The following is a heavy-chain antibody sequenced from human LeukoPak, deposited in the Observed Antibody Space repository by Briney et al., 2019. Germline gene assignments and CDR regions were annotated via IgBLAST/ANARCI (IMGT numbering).Heavy chain of an antibody. J-gene: IGHJ5*02. CDR2: IYTSGST. D-gene: IGHD6-6*01. CDR1: GGSISSYY. Sequence: PETLSLTCTVSGGSISSYYWSWIRQPPGKGLEWIGYIYTSGSTNYNPSLKSRVTISVDTSKNQFSLKLSSVTAADTAVYYCARRKGSSSYVWFDPWGQGTLVTVSS. V-gene: IGHV4-4*09. CDR3: ARRKGSSSYVWFDP.